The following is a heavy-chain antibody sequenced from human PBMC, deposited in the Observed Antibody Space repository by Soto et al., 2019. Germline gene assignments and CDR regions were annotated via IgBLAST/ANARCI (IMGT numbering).Heavy chain of an antibody. D-gene: IGHD3-16*01. V-gene: IGHV3-30-3*01. CDR2: ISYDGSNK. Sequence: GGSLRLSCAASGFTFSSYAMHWVRQAPGKGLEWVAVISYDGSNKYYADSVKGRFTISRDNPKNTLYLQMNSLRAEDTAVYYCARDWVFTAFDIWGQGTMVTVSS. CDR1: GFTFSSYA. J-gene: IGHJ3*02. CDR3: ARDWVFTAFDI.